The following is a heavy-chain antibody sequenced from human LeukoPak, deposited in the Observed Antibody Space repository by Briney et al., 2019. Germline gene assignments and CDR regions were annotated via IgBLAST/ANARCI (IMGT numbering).Heavy chain of an antibody. Sequence: ASVTVSRKASGYSFTGYYMHWVRQAPGQGLEWMGWINPKNGGTNYAQKFQGRVTMTRDTSISTAYMELSSLMSDDTAVYYCARRYSYAYSFDYWGQGTMDRVSS. CDR1: GYSFTGYY. J-gene: IGHJ4*02. D-gene: IGHD5-18*01. V-gene: IGHV1-2*02. CDR2: INPKNGGT. CDR3: ARRYSYAYSFDY.